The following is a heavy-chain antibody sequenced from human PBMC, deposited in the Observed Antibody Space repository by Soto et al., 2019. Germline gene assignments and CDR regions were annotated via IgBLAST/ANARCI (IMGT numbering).Heavy chain of an antibody. D-gene: IGHD3-3*01. CDR1: GFTFSSYA. J-gene: IGHJ2*01. CDR2: ISVSGGST. V-gene: IGHV3-23*01. CDR3: AKDASSGITSFDL. Sequence: GGSLRLSCAASGFTFSSYAMIWVRQAPGKGLEWVSTISVSGGSTYYADSVKGRFTISRDNSKNTLYLQMNSLRAEDTALYYCAKDASSGITSFDLWGRGTLVTVSS.